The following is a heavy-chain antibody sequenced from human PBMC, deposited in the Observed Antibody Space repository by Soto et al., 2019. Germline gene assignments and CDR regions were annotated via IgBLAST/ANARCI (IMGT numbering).Heavy chain of an antibody. CDR2: IIPIFGTA. CDR1: GGTFSSYA. V-gene: IGHV1-69*13. Sequence: RASVKVSCKASGGTFSSYAISWVRQAPGQGLEWMGGIIPIFGTANYAQKFQGRVTITADESTSTAYMELSSLRSEDTAVYYCARDADYCSSTSCLNFDYWGQGTLVTVSS. D-gene: IGHD2-2*01. J-gene: IGHJ4*02. CDR3: ARDADYCSSTSCLNFDY.